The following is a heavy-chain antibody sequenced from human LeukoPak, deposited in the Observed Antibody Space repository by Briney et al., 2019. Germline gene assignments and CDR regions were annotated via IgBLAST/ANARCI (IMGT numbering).Heavy chain of an antibody. D-gene: IGHD6-19*01. V-gene: IGHV4-34*01. CDR3: ARGQWLDNY. J-gene: IGHJ4*02. CDR1: GGAFSDYY. CDR2: ITHSGST. Sequence: SETLSPTCAVYGGAFSDYYWSWIRQPPGKGLEWIGEITHSGSTKYNPSLKDRVTISVDTSKNQFSLKLTSVTAADTAVYYCARGQWLDNYWGQGTLVTVSS.